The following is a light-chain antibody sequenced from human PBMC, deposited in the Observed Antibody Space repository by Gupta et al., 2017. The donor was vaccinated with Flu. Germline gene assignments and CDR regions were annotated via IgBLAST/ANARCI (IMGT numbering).Light chain of an antibody. CDR1: QSISTN. CDR3: QQRHSTPPT. J-gene: IGKJ2*01. V-gene: IGKV1-39*01. CDR2: AAS. Sequence: DIHMTQSPSSLSASVGDRVTITCRASQSISTNLDWYQQKAGKPPKFLIYAASSLKSGVPSRFSGSGSGTDFTLTISRLQPEDFATYYCQQRHSTPPTFGQGTKLEI.